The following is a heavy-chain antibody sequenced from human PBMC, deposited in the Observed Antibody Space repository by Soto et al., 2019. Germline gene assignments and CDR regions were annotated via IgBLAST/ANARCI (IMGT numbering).Heavy chain of an antibody. J-gene: IGHJ4*02. V-gene: IGHV4-59*08. Sequence: SETLSLTCTVSGGSINNYYWSWIRQPPGTGLEWIGYIYYRRSTNYNPTLKSRVTISVDTSKNQFSLKLSPVTAADTAVYYCARLVAAAGVYYFDYWGQGTLVTVSS. D-gene: IGHD6-13*01. CDR2: IYYRRST. CDR3: ARLVAAAGVYYFDY. CDR1: GGSINNYY.